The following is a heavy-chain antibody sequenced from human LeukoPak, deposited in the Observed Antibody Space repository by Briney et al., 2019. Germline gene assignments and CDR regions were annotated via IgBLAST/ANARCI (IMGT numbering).Heavy chain of an antibody. Sequence: GGSLRLSCAASGFTFSSYAMSWVRQAPGKGLEWVSAISGSGGSTYYADSVKGRFTISRDNAKNSLYLQMNSLRAEDTAVYYCARVVEYCSSTGCNYWYFDLWGRGTLVTVSP. J-gene: IGHJ2*01. D-gene: IGHD2-2*01. CDR1: GFTFSSYA. CDR3: ARVVEYCSSTGCNYWYFDL. V-gene: IGHV3-23*01. CDR2: ISGSGGST.